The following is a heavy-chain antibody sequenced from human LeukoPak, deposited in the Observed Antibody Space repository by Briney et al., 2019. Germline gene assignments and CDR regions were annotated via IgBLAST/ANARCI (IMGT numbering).Heavy chain of an antibody. V-gene: IGHV3-53*01. D-gene: IGHD3-3*02. CDR2: LYSGSST. Sequence: PGGSLRLSCAASGFTVSTNYMNWVRQAPGKGLEWGSILYSGSSTYYADSVEGRFIVSRDSSKNTLSLQMNDLRAEDTAVYYCARVGDHFHWYLDLWGRGTLVTVSS. CDR3: ARVGDHFHWYLDL. J-gene: IGHJ2*01. CDR1: GFTVSTNY.